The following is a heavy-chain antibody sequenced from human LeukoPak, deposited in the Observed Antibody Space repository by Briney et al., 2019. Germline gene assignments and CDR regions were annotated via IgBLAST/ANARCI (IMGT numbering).Heavy chain of an antibody. CDR3: ARLGDGYNYDPDY. CDR2: IYYSGST. D-gene: IGHD5-24*01. CDR1: GGSISSSSYY. Sequence: ASETLSLTCTVSGGSISSSSYYWGWIRQPPGKGLEWIGSIYYSGSTYYNPSLKSRVTISVDTSKNQFSLKLSSVTAADTAVYYCARLGDGYNYDPDYWGQGTLVTVSS. J-gene: IGHJ4*02. V-gene: IGHV4-39*01.